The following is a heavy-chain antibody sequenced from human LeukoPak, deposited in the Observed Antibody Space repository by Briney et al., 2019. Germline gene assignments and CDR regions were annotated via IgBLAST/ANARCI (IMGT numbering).Heavy chain of an antibody. V-gene: IGHV4-4*07. D-gene: IGHD3-22*01. CDR2: IYSSGST. Sequence: SETLSLTCNVSGVSITTNYWTWIRQSAGKGLEWIGRIYSSGSTNYHPSLKSRVTISVDTSKNQFSLKLSSVTAADTAVYYCARGDYYDSSGYLSAASYWGQGTLVTVSS. CDR3: ARGDYYDSSGYLSAASY. CDR1: GVSITTNY. J-gene: IGHJ4*02.